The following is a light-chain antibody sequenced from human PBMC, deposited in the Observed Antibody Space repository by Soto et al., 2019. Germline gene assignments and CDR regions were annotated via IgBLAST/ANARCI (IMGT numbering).Light chain of an antibody. CDR2: DAS. CDR3: QQYNSYSLT. Sequence: DIQMTQSPSNLSASVGDRVTITCRASQSISDWLAWYQQKPGKAPKLLIYDASGLESGVPSRFSGSGSGTEVTLTISSLQPDDFATYYCQQYNSYSLTFGVGTKVEIK. CDR1: QSISDW. V-gene: IGKV1-5*01. J-gene: IGKJ4*01.